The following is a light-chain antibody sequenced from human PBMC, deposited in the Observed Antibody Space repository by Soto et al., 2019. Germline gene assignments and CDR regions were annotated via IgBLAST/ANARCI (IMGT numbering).Light chain of an antibody. CDR2: GAS. J-gene: IGKJ1*01. CDR3: QQYGSSPKT. Sequence: EIAMTHSPLSLPVTPGWPASFSCRSSQSLLHGNGYNYLAWYQQKPGQAPRRLIFGASFRATGIPDRFSGSGSGTDFTLTISRLEPEDFAVYYCQQYGSSPKTFGQGTKVDIK. CDR1: QSLLHGNGYNY. V-gene: IGKV3-20*01.